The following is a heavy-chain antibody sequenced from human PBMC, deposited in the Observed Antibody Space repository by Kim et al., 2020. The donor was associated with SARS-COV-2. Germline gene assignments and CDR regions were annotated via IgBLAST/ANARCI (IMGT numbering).Heavy chain of an antibody. CDR3: ARGDIYYESSGYYPGDYYYYGMDV. J-gene: IGHJ6*04. D-gene: IGHD3-22*01. CDR1: GGSFSGYY. V-gene: IGHV4-34*01. CDR2: INHSGST. Sequence: SETLSLTCAVYGGSFSGYYWSWIRQPPGKGLEWIGEINHSGSTNYNPSLKSRVTISVDTSKNQFSLKLSSVTAADTAVYSCARGDIYYESSGYYPGDYYYYGMDVWGEGTTVTVSS.